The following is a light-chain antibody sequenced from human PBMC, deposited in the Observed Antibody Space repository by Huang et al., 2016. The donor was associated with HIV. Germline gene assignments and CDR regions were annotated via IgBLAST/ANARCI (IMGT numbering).Light chain of an antibody. CDR2: SAS. J-gene: IGKJ5*01. CDR3: QQSYGALSS. V-gene: IGKV1-39*01. Sequence: IQMTQSPTSLSASVGDRVYITCRASQSVGTYLNWYQQKPGKAPKLLISSASTLRSGVPSRFSGGGSGTVFTLTMRCLQLDDFASYYCQQSYGALSSFGPGTRLKIK. CDR1: QSVGTY.